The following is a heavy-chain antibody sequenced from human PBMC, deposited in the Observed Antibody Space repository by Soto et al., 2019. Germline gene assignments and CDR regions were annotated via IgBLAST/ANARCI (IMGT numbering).Heavy chain of an antibody. D-gene: IGHD3-16*01. CDR1: GGSISSGDYY. J-gene: IGHJ4*02. CDR2: IYYSGST. Sequence: QLQLQESGPGLVKPSETLSLTCTVSGGSISSGDYYWSWIRQPPGKGLEWIGYIYYSGSTYYNPSLKSRVTISVDTSKNQFSLKLSSVTAADTAVYYCARVGGDSTLPDYWGQGTLVTVSS. V-gene: IGHV4-30-4*01. CDR3: ARVGGDSTLPDY.